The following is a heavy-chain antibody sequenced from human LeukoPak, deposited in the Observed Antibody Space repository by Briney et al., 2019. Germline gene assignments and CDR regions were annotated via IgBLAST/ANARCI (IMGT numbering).Heavy chain of an antibody. Sequence: RGSLRLSCAASGFTFRTYWMSWVRQAPGKGLEWVANIKHDGSEKNYVDSVKGRFTVSRDNTKNSLYLQMNSLRAEDTGVFYCARDQYDSWSRRGNFDSWGQGTLVIVSS. V-gene: IGHV3-7*03. CDR2: IKHDGSEK. D-gene: IGHD3-3*01. CDR1: GFTFRTYW. J-gene: IGHJ4*02. CDR3: ARDQYDSWSRRGNFDS.